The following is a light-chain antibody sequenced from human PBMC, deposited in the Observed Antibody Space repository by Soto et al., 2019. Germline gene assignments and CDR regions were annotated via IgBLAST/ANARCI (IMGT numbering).Light chain of an antibody. J-gene: IGLJ2*01. CDR3: SSYTSSSTLV. V-gene: IGLV2-14*01. Sequence: QSVLTQPASVSGSPGQSITISGTGTSSDVGGYKYVSWYQQHPAKAPKLMIFEVSNRPSGISNRFSGSKSGNTASLTISGLQAEDEADYFCSSYTSSSTLVFGGGTMVTVL. CDR1: SSDVGGYKY. CDR2: EVS.